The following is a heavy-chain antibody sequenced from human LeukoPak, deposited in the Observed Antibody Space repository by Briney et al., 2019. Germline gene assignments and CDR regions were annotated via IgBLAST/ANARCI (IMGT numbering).Heavy chain of an antibody. CDR2: IDHSGVT. V-gene: IGHV4-4*02. Sequence: PSETLSPTCAVSGGSISSSNWWSWVRQLPGKGLEWIGVIDHSGVTNYNPSLKSRVTISVDKSKNQFSLKMSSVTAADTAVYYCAVYCGGDCYSGVNNWFDPWGQGTLVTVSS. CDR1: GGSISSSNW. CDR3: AVYCGGDCYSGVNNWFDP. D-gene: IGHD2-21*02. J-gene: IGHJ5*02.